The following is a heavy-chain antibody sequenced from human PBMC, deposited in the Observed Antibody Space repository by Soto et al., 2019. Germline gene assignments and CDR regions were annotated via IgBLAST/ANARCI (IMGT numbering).Heavy chain of an antibody. CDR1: GYTFTTYH. D-gene: IGHD2-2*01. CDR3: ARGRRMVVVPAAIPSYFYGMDV. CDR2: INPSGGST. J-gene: IGHJ6*02. V-gene: IGHV1-46*01. Sequence: QVQLVQSGAEVKKPGASVKVSCKASGYTFTTYHMHWVRQAPEQGLELMAIINPSGGSTSYAQKFQGRVTVNRDTSTSTVYMEMSILRSEATAVYYCARGRRMVVVPAAIPSYFYGMDVWGQGTTVTVAS.